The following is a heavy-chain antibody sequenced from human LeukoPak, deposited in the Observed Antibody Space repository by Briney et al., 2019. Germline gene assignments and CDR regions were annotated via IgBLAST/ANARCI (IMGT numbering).Heavy chain of an antibody. J-gene: IGHJ4*02. CDR3: ARADCSSSSCYELDY. Sequence: GGSLRLSCAGSGFTFSDYCMSWIRQAPGKGLEWVSYISSSGRTIYYADSVEGRFTISRDNAKNSLYLQMNSLRAEDTAVYYCARADCSSSSCYELDYWGQGTLVTVSS. D-gene: IGHD2-2*01. CDR2: ISSSGRTI. V-gene: IGHV3-11*04. CDR1: GFTFSDYC.